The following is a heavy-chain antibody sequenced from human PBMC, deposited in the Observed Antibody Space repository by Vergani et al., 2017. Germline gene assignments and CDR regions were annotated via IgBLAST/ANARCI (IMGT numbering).Heavy chain of an antibody. Sequence: EVQLVESGGGLVKPGGSLRLSCAASGFTFSSYEMNWVRQAPGKGLEWVSYISSSGSTIYYADSVKGRFTISRDNAKNSLYLQMNSLRAEDTAVYYCARAYYDFWSGYSYYYYYGMDVWGQGTTVTVSS. V-gene: IGHV3-48*03. J-gene: IGHJ6*02. CDR1: GFTFSSYE. CDR2: ISSSGSTI. D-gene: IGHD3-3*01. CDR3: ARAYYDFWSGYSYYYYYGMDV.